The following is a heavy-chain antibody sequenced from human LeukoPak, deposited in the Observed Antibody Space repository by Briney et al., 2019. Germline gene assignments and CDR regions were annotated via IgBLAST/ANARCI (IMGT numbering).Heavy chain of an antibody. CDR2: MNPNSGNT. J-gene: IGHJ6*03. D-gene: IGHD2-2*01. CDR3: AREGTSIVVVPAAISSYYYYMDV. Sequence: ASVTVSCKASGYTFTSYDINWVRQATGQGLEWMGWMNPNSGNTGYAQKFQGRVTMTRNTSISTAYMELSSLRSEDTAVYYCAREGTSIVVVPAAISSYYYYMDVWGKGTTVTVSS. CDR1: GYTFTSYD. V-gene: IGHV1-8*01.